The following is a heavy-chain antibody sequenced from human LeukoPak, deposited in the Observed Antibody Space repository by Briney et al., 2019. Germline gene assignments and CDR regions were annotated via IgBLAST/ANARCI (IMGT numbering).Heavy chain of an antibody. D-gene: IGHD2-2*01. CDR1: GFTFRSYS. J-gene: IGHJ5*02. CDR3: ARVIVVVPAAMDESWFDP. V-gene: IGHV3-21*01. Sequence: PGGSLRLSCAASGFTFRSYSMNWVRQAPGKGLEWVSAIDPSSTYIYYADSVKGRFTISRDNAKNSLYLQMNSLRAEDTAVYYCARVIVVVPAAMDESWFDPWGQGTLVTVSS. CDR2: IDPSSTYI.